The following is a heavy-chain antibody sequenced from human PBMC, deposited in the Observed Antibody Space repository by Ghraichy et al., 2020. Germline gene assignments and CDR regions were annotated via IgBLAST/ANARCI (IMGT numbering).Heavy chain of an antibody. CDR2: IYTSGST. Sequence: SETLSLTCTVSGGSISSYYWSWIRQPAGKGLEWIGRIYTSGSTNYNPSLKSRVTMSVDTSKNQFSLKLSSVTAADTAVYYCARVGVAGGNYYYYYGMDVWGQGTTVTVSS. V-gene: IGHV4-4*07. CDR3: ARVGVAGGNYYYYYGMDV. J-gene: IGHJ6*02. CDR1: GGSISSYY. D-gene: IGHD6-19*01.